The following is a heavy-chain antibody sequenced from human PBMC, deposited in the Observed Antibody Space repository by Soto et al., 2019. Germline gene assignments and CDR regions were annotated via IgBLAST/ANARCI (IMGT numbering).Heavy chain of an antibody. Sequence: GASVKVSCKASGYTFTSYGITWVRQAPGQGLEWMGWISAYNGDTNYAQKLQGRVTMTTDTSTSTVYMELRSLRSDDTAVYYCARVVVGGQTNCFDSWGQGTLVTVSS. D-gene: IGHD2-15*01. CDR1: GYTFTSYG. V-gene: IGHV1-18*01. J-gene: IGHJ5*01. CDR3: ARVVVGGQTNCFDS. CDR2: ISAYNGDT.